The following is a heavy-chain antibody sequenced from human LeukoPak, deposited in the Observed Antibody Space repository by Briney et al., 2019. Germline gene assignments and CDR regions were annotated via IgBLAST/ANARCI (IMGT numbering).Heavy chain of an antibody. V-gene: IGHV5-51*01. CDR1: GYSINNYW. CDR2: IYPADSDI. D-gene: IGHD2-15*01. Sequence: GESLKISCKGSGYSINNYWIGWVRQMPGKGLEWMRIIYPADSDIRYSPSFQGQVTISADKSISTAYLQWSSLKASDTAMYYCARQEYCSGGSCYTWFDPWGQGTLVTVSS. J-gene: IGHJ5*02. CDR3: ARQEYCSGGSCYTWFDP.